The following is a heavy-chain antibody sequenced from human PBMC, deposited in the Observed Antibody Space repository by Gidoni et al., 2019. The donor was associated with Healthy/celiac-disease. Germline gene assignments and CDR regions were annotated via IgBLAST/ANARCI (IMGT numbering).Heavy chain of an antibody. CDR1: GFTFSGSA. V-gene: IGHV3-73*02. Sequence: EVQLVESGGGLVQPGGSRKLSCAASGFTFSGSAMHWVRQASGKGLEWVGRIRSKANSYATAYAASVKGRFTISRDDSKNTAYLQMNSLKTEDTAVYYCTRDPSDYGDETIDYWGQGTLVTVSS. CDR2: IRSKANSYAT. J-gene: IGHJ4*02. CDR3: TRDPSDYGDETIDY. D-gene: IGHD4-17*01.